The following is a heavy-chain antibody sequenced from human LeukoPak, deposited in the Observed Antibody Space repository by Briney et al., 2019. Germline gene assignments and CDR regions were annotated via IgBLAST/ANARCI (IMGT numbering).Heavy chain of an antibody. CDR3: ARLRDGRWLLEY. CDR2: INYSGTT. CDR1: GGSLSSSGYY. Sequence: PSGTLSLTCTASGGSLSSSGYYWGWIRQPPGTGLEWIASINYSGTTYYNPSLKSRVTISEDRSKNQFSLKLSSVTAADTAVYYCARLRDGRWLLEYWGQGTLVTVSS. V-gene: IGHV4-39*01. D-gene: IGHD5-24*01. J-gene: IGHJ4*02.